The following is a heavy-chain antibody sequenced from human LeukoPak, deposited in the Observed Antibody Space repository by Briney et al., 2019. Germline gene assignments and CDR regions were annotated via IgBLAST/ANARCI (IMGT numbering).Heavy chain of an antibody. Sequence: SETLSLTCAVYGGSFSGYYWSWIRQPPGKGLEWIGEINHSGSTNYNPSLKSRVTISVDTSKNQFSLKLSSVTAADTAVYYCAREDSAAAGTPPFDYWGQGTLVTVSS. D-gene: IGHD6-13*01. CDR3: AREDSAAAGTPPFDY. J-gene: IGHJ4*02. CDR1: GGSFSGYY. CDR2: INHSGST. V-gene: IGHV4-34*01.